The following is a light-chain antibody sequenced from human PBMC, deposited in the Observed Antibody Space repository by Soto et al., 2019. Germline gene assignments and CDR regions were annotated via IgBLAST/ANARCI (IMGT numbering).Light chain of an antibody. J-gene: IGKJ4*01. CDR2: ATS. CDR1: QSISSW. CDR3: QQTYSTPLT. Sequence: IHMTHSPSTLSTSELYRVTITFRASQSISSWLAWYQQKPGKAPRLLIYATSSLQSGVPSRFSGSQSGTDFTLTISSLQPEDFASYYCQQTYSTPLTFGGGTKVDI. V-gene: IGKV1-39*01.